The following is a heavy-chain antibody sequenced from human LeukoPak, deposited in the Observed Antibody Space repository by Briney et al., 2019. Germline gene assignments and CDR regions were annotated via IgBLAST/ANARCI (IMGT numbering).Heavy chain of an antibody. Sequence: SETLSLTCTVSGGSISSYYWSWIRQPPGKGLEWIGYIYYSGSTNYNPSLKSRVTISVDTSKNQLSLKLSSVTAADTAVYYCARVWYYDTLDYWGPGTLVTVSS. V-gene: IGHV4-59*01. D-gene: IGHD3-22*01. CDR3: ARVWYYDTLDY. J-gene: IGHJ4*02. CDR2: IYYSGST. CDR1: GGSISSYY.